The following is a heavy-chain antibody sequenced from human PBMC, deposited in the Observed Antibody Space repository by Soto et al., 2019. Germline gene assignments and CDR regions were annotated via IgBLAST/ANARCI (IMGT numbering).Heavy chain of an antibody. V-gene: IGHV4-31*03. CDR3: AREIDYYGSGERRNWFDP. CDR2: IYYSGST. D-gene: IGHD3-10*01. J-gene: IGHJ5*02. Sequence: QVQLQESGPGLVKPSQTLSLTCTVSGGSISSGGYYWSWIRQHPGKGLEWIGYIYYSGSTNYNPSLKSRVTISVDTSKNQFSLKLSSVTAADTAVYYCAREIDYYGSGERRNWFDPWGQGTLVTVSS. CDR1: GGSISSGGYY.